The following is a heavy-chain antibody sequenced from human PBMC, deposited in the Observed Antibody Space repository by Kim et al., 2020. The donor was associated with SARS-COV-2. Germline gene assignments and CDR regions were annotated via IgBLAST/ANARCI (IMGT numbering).Heavy chain of an antibody. CDR1: GFTVSSNY. CDR2: VYSGGST. Sequence: GGSLRLSCAASGFTVSSNYMNWVRQAPGKGLEWVSVVYSGGSTNYADYAKGRFTISRDNSKNTMSLQMNSLRAEDTAVYYCARDRLLDTAFPSYYYYGMDVWGPETTLTASS. D-gene: IGHD5-18*01. V-gene: IGHV3-66*01. CDR3: ARDRLLDTAFPSYYYYGMDV. J-gene: IGHJ6*02.